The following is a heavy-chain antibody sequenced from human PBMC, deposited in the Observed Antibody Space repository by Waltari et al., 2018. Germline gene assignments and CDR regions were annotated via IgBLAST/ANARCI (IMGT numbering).Heavy chain of an antibody. CDR1: GGSISSGSYY. D-gene: IGHD3-22*01. CDR3: AILYYDSSGYYLDY. V-gene: IGHV4-61*02. J-gene: IGHJ4*02. CDR2: IYTSGST. Sequence: QVQLQESGPGLVKPSQTLSLTCTVSGGSISSGSYYWSWIRQPAGKGLEWIGRIYTSGSTNYTPSLKSRVTISVDTSKNQFSLKLSSVTAADTAVYYCAILYYDSSGYYLDYWGQGTLVTVSS.